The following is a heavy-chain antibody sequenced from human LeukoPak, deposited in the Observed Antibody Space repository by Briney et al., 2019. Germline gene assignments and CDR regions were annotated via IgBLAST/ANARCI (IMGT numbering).Heavy chain of an antibody. CDR1: GGSFSGYY. CDR2: INHSGST. Sequence: SETLSLTCAVYGGSFSGYYWSWIRQPPGKGLEWIGEINHSGSTNYNPSLKSRVTISVDTSKNQFSPKLSSVTAADTAVYYCARGGYDFWNYYFDYWGQGTLVTVSS. J-gene: IGHJ4*02. D-gene: IGHD3-3*01. CDR3: ARGGYDFWNYYFDY. V-gene: IGHV4-34*01.